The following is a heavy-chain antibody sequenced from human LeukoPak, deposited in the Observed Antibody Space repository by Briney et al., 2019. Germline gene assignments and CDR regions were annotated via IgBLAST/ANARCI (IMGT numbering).Heavy chain of an antibody. Sequence: HAVGSLRLSCAASEFTFSTYWMSWVRQAPGKGLEWVADIKQDGSEKYYVDSVEGRFTISRQNAKNSLFLQMSSLRAEDTAVYYCVRVRDCSDGNCYSGWFDPWGQGTLVTVSS. D-gene: IGHD2-15*01. CDR3: VRVRDCSDGNCYSGWFDP. CDR1: EFTFSTYW. J-gene: IGHJ5*02. V-gene: IGHV3-7*01. CDR2: IKQDGSEK.